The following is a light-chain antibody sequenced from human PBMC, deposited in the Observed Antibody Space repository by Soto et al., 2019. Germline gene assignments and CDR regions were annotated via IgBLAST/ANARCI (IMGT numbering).Light chain of an antibody. V-gene: IGLV2-18*01. J-gene: IGLJ1*01. Sequence: QSALTQPPSVSGSPGESGTISCTGISSDIGSYNRVSWYQQTPGTAPKLVIYEVNNWPSGVPDPFSGSKSGNTAYLTISGLQAEDYASYYCSLYPRISTSVFGTGPNATV. CDR2: EVN. CDR1: SSDIGSYNR. CDR3: SLYPRISTSV.